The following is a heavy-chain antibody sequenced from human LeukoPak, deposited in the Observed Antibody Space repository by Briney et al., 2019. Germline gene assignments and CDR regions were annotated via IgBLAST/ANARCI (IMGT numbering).Heavy chain of an antibody. CDR3: AKDPTSLLWFGAGAYYFDY. CDR1: GFTFSSYA. D-gene: IGHD3-10*01. Sequence: PGGSLRHSCAASGFTFSSYAMSWVRQAPGKGLEWVSAISGSGGSTYYAYSVKGRFTISRDNSKNTLYLQMNSLRAEDTAVYYCAKDPTSLLWFGAGAYYFDYWGQGTLVTVSS. V-gene: IGHV3-23*01. CDR2: ISGSGGST. J-gene: IGHJ4*02.